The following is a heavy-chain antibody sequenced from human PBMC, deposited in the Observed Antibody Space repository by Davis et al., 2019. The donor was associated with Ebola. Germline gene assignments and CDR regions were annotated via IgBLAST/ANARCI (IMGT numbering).Heavy chain of an antibody. Sequence: SVKVSCKASGYIFTTYGINWVRQAPGQGLEWMGWVIPVFGTTNYAQKFQGRVTLTADESTSTAYMELTNLRSDDTAVYYCAREVGETKLDQWGQGTLVTVSS. D-gene: IGHD1-26*01. CDR2: VIPVFGTT. J-gene: IGHJ4*02. CDR1: GYIFTTYG. V-gene: IGHV1-69*13. CDR3: AREVGETKLDQ.